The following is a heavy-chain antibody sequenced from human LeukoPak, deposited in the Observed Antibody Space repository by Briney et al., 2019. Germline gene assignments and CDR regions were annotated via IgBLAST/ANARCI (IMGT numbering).Heavy chain of an antibody. V-gene: IGHV3-48*03. CDR1: GFLFSNYE. J-gene: IGHJ4*02. D-gene: IGHD1-26*01. CDR3: ARDLPTGTYRAYFDN. CDR2: ISSTGSDI. Sequence: GGSLSLSCAGSGFLFSNYEMIWVRQAPGKGLEWVSYISSTGSDIYYADSVKGRFTITRDNAENSLYLQMNSLRAEDTAVYYCARDLPTGTYRAYFDNWGQGTLVTVSS.